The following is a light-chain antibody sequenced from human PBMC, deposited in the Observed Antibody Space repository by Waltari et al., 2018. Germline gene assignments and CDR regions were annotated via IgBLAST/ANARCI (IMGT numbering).Light chain of an antibody. CDR2: KAS. V-gene: IGKV1-5*03. CDR3: QQYDSYST. Sequence: DIQMTQSPSTLSASVGDRVTITCRASQSISSRLAWYQQKPGKAPNLLIYKASSLESGVPSRFNGSGAGTEFTLTINSLQPDDFATYYCQQYDSYSTFGQGTKVEIK. CDR1: QSISSR. J-gene: IGKJ1*01.